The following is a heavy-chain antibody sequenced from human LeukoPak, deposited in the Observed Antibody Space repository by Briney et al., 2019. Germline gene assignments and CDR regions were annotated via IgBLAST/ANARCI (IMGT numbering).Heavy chain of an antibody. CDR1: GYTFTSYY. V-gene: IGHV1-46*01. J-gene: IGHJ3*02. Sequence: GPSVKLSCNASGYTFTSYYLHWVRHPRGQRFVWGGILNPSGGSTSYAQKFQGRVTMTRDMSTSTVYMELSSLRSEDTPVYYCARVAERDAFDIWGQGTMVTVSS. CDR2: LNPSGGST. D-gene: IGHD2-15*01. CDR3: ARVAERDAFDI.